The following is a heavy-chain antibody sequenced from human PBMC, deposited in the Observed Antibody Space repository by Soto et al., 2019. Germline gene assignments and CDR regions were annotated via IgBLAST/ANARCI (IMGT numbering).Heavy chain of an antibody. D-gene: IGHD6-25*01. CDR1: GFTFTSYW. CDR3: AKSELSSAGLLR. CDR2: INSDGSST. V-gene: IGHV3-74*01. J-gene: IGHJ4*02. Sequence: EVQLVESGGGLVQPGVSLRLSCAASGFTFTSYWMHWVRQGPGKGLEWVSRINSDGSSTAYADSVKSRFTISRDNAKNPLYLQMNSLRDDDTAIYYCAKSELSSAGLLRWGQGNQVSVSS.